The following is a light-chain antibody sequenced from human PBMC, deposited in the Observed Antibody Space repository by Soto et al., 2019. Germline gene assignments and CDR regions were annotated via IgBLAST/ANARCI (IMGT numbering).Light chain of an antibody. CDR1: SSDVGGYNY. Sequence: QSVLTQPASVSGSPGQSITISCTGTSSDVGGYNYVSWYQHHPGKAPKLIIYDVTNRPSGVSNPFSGSKSGNTASLTISGLQPEDEADYYCSLYTTSNTRQIVFGTGTQLTVL. CDR2: DVT. V-gene: IGLV2-14*03. J-gene: IGLJ1*01. CDR3: SLYTTSNTRQIV.